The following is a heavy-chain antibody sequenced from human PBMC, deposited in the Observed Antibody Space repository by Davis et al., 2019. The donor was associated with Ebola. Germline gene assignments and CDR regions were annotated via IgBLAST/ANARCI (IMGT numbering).Heavy chain of an antibody. CDR1: GFTFRNYW. CDR3: ARSPTNYDILTGYYYNWYFDL. D-gene: IGHD3-9*01. Sequence: GESLKISCAASGFTFRNYWMSWVRQAPGKGLEWVANIKQDGSEKYYVDSVKGRFTISRDNAKNSLYLQMNSLRAEDTAVYYCARSPTNYDILTGYYYNWYFDLWGRGTLVTVSS. CDR2: IKQDGSEK. J-gene: IGHJ2*01. V-gene: IGHV3-7*01.